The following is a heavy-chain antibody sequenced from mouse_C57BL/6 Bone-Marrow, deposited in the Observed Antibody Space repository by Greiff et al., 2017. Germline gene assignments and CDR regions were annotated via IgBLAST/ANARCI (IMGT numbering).Heavy chain of an antibody. CDR1: GYTFTSYW. J-gene: IGHJ1*03. V-gene: IGHV1-59*01. Sequence: LQQPGAELVRPGTSVKLSCKASGYTFTSYWMHWVKQRPGQGLAWIGVIDPSDSYTNYNQKFKGKATLTVDTSSSTAYMQLSSLTSEDSAVYYCARFYGSSYWYFDVWGTGTTVTVSS. CDR2: IDPSDSYT. CDR3: ARFYGSSYWYFDV. D-gene: IGHD1-1*01.